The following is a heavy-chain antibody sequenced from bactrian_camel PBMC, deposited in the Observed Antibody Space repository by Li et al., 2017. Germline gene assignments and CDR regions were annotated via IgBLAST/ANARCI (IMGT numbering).Heavy chain of an antibody. CDR2: VDSTGDRA. Sequence: HVQLVESGGGLVQPGGSLRLSCTASGDLPSRVCMGWFRQAPGKEREGWFRQNQDKEREWIITVDSTGDRAVYADSVRGRFAVSKGNAKNALDLQMNSLKSEDSGTYYCAATGWHVCGSPGLFERVDKYWGQGTQVTVS. CDR3: AATGWHVCGSPGLFERVDKY. D-gene: IGHD7*01. CDR1: GDLPSRVC. J-gene: IGHJ4*01. V-gene: IGHV3S1*01.